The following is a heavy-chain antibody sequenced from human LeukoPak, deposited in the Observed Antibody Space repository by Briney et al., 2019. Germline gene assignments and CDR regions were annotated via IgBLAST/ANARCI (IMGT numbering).Heavy chain of an antibody. V-gene: IGHV4-34*01. J-gene: IGHJ1*01. Sequence: SETLSLTCAVYGGSFIGYYWSWIRHPPGKGLEWMGEISHSGSTNYNPSLTSRLTISVDTSKNQVSLKLSSVTAADTAVYYCAISSDYQQRCGQGTLVTVSS. CDR1: GGSFIGYY. D-gene: IGHD3-22*01. CDR2: ISHSGST. CDR3: AISSDYQQR.